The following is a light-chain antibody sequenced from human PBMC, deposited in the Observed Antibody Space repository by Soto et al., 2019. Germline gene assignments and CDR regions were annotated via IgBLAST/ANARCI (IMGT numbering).Light chain of an antibody. J-gene: IGKJ4*01. V-gene: IGKV3-11*01. CDR2: DAS. CDR3: QQRSDWPPLT. CDR1: QSISTF. Sequence: EVVLKQSPATLSLSPGDRATLSCRASQSISTFLTWYQQKPGQAPRLLIYDASTRATGIPPRFSGTGSGTDFTLTISSLEPEDFAVYYCQQRSDWPPLTFGGGTKVEIK.